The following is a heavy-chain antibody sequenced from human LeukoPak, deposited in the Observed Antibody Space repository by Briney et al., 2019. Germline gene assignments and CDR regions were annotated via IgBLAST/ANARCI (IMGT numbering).Heavy chain of an antibody. CDR1: GFTFSSYS. Sequence: GGSLRLSCAASGFTFSSYSMNWVRQAPGKGLEWVSSISSSSSYIYYADSVKGRFTISRDNAKNSLYLQMNSLRAEDTAVYYCASSPLQDIVATITNYYYYMDVWGKGTTVTVSS. V-gene: IGHV3-21*01. D-gene: IGHD5-12*01. J-gene: IGHJ6*03. CDR2: ISSSSSYI. CDR3: ASSPLQDIVATITNYYYYMDV.